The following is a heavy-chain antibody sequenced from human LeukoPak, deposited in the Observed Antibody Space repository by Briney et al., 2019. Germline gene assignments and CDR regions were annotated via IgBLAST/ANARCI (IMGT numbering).Heavy chain of an antibody. Sequence: SETLSLTCTVSGGSISSYFWSWIRQPPGKGLQWIGYIYYSGSTIYNPSLKSRVTISVDTSKNQFSLKLSSVTAADTAVYYCTRLTVPLRFDPWGQGTLVTVSS. CDR3: TRLTVPLRFDP. V-gene: IGHV4-59*01. CDR1: GGSISSYF. D-gene: IGHD2-2*01. J-gene: IGHJ5*02. CDR2: IYYSGST.